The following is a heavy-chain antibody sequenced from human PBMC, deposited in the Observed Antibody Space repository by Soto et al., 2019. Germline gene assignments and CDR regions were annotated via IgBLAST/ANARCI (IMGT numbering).Heavy chain of an antibody. Sequence: PSETLSLTCTVSGGSISSYYWSWIRQPPGKGLEWIGYIYYSGSTNYNPFLKSRVTISVDTSKNQFSLKLNSVTAADTAVYYCARAYRPYNWLDPGGQGTQVTVSS. J-gene: IGHJ5*02. CDR3: ARAYRPYNWLDP. CDR1: GGSISSYY. D-gene: IGHD4-4*01. CDR2: IYYSGST. V-gene: IGHV4-59*01.